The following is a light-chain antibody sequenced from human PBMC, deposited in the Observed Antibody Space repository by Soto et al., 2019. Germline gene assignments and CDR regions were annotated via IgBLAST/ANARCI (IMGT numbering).Light chain of an antibody. J-gene: IGKJ2*01. CDR3: HQYGSSSPHT. Sequence: EIVLTQSPGTLSLSPGERATLFCRASQSVTSTYFAWYQQKPGQAPRLLIYGASSRATGIPDRFSGRGYGTDFTLTISRLEHADFAVYYCHQYGSSSPHTFGQGTKLEIK. V-gene: IGKV3-20*01. CDR1: QSVTSTY. CDR2: GAS.